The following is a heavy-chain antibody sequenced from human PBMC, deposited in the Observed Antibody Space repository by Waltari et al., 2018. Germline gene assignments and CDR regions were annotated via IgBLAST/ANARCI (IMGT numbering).Heavy chain of an antibody. D-gene: IGHD2-2*03. CDR1: AYSINSGFY. CDR3: TRQVLGYCTSAACRRLES. J-gene: IGHJ4*02. CDR2: IYHDGTT. Sequence: QVHLQESGPGLLKASETLSLTCGVSAYSINSGFYWAWIRQPPGKGLEWVATIYHDGTTYYNPSLKSRATISMDTSKNHFSLKLQSVTAADTAVYYCTRQVLGYCTSAACRRLESWGQGTLVTVSS. V-gene: IGHV4-38-2*01.